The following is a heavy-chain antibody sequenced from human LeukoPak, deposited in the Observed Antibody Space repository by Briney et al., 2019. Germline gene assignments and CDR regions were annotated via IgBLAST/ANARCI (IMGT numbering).Heavy chain of an antibody. D-gene: IGHD4-17*01. Sequence: GRSLGLSCAASGFTFSSHGMHWVRQAPGKGLEWVAVIWYDGSNKYYADSVKGRFTISRDNSKNTLYLQMNSLRVEDTAVYYCARTGYGDYVYWFDPWGQGTLVTVSS. J-gene: IGHJ5*02. V-gene: IGHV3-33*01. CDR2: IWYDGSNK. CDR1: GFTFSSHG. CDR3: ARTGYGDYVYWFDP.